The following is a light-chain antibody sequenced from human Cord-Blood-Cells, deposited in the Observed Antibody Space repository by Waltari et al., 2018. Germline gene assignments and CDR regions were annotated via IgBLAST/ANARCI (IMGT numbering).Light chain of an antibody. CDR2: EGS. Sequence: QSALTQPASVSGSPGQSITISCTGTSSDVGSDNLVSWYQQHPGKAPKPMIYEGSKRPSGVSNRFSGSKSGNTASLTISGLQAEDEADYYCCSYAGSGTFPYVFGTGTKVTVL. J-gene: IGLJ1*01. CDR3: CSYAGSGTFPYV. CDR1: SSDVGSDNL. V-gene: IGLV2-23*03.